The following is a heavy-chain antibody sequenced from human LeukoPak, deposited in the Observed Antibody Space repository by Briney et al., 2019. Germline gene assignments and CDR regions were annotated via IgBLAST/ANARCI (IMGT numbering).Heavy chain of an antibody. CDR1: GGSISSSSYY. J-gene: IGHJ4*02. D-gene: IGHD6-13*01. V-gene: IGHV4-39*01. Sequence: PSETLSLTCTVSGGSISSSSYYWGWIRPPPGKGLEWIGSIYYSGSTYYNPSLKSRVTISVDTSKNQFSLKLSSVTAADTAVYYCARHVKQQLMIYYFDYWGQGTLVTVSS. CDR3: ARHVKQQLMIYYFDY. CDR2: IYYSGST.